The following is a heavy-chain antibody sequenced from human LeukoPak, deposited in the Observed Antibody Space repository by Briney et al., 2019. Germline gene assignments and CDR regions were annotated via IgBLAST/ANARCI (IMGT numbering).Heavy chain of an antibody. CDR1: GYTLTGYY. J-gene: IGHJ5*02. D-gene: IGHD3-3*01. V-gene: IGHV1-2*02. Sequence: ASVKVSCKASGYTLTGYYVNWVRQAPGQGLEWMGWINPNSGGTNYGQKFQGRVTMTRDTSISIVYMELSRLRSDDTAVYYCAREGTTIFGVVINWFDPWGQGTLVTVSS. CDR2: INPNSGGT. CDR3: AREGTTIFGVVINWFDP.